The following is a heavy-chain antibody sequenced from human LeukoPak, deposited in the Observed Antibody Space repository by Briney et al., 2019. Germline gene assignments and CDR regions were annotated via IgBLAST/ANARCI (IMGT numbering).Heavy chain of an antibody. CDR1: GFTFSSNY. CDR3: VRARGAGPGAHFDY. CDR2: ISNNGDFI. D-gene: IGHD3-10*01. Sequence: GGSLRLSCAASGFTFSSNYMSWIRQAPGKGLEGVSYISNNGDFIAYADSVKGRFTISRDNAKNSLYLQMNSLRAEDAAAYYCVRARGAGPGAHFDYWGQGTLVTVSS. J-gene: IGHJ4*02. V-gene: IGHV3-11*01.